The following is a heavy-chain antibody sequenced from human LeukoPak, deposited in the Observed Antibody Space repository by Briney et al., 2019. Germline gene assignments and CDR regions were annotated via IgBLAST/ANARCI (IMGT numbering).Heavy chain of an antibody. CDR3: VCGQKTAYDIYDY. D-gene: IGHD3-9*01. CDR2: IYYSGST. CDR1: GGSFSGYY. Sequence: PSETLSLTCAVYGGSFSGYYWSWIRQPPGKGLEWIGYIYYSGSTNYNPSLKSRVTISVDTSKNQFSLKLSSVTAADTAVYYCVCGQKTAYDIYDYWGQGTLVTVSS. J-gene: IGHJ4*02. V-gene: IGHV4-59*01.